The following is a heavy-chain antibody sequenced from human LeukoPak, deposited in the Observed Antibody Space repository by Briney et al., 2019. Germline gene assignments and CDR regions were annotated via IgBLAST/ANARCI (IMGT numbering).Heavy chain of an antibody. Sequence: ASVKVSCKASGYTFTSYDINWVRQATGQGLEWMGWMSPNSGNTGYAQKFQGRVTITRNTSISTAYMELSSLRSEDTAVYYCARGGSYYYDSSGYYYYWGQGTLVTVSS. V-gene: IGHV1-8*03. J-gene: IGHJ4*02. D-gene: IGHD3-22*01. CDR3: ARGGSYYYDSSGYYYY. CDR2: MSPNSGNT. CDR1: GYTFTSYD.